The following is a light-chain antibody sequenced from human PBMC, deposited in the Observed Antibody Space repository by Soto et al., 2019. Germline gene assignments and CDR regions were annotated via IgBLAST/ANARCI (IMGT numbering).Light chain of an antibody. CDR3: QQYASSPGT. J-gene: IGKJ1*01. V-gene: IGKV3-20*01. Sequence: IVLSQSPGTLSLSPGDRATLSCRASQSVSGTYVAWYQQKPGQAPRLLIYGASSRPTGIPDRFSGSGSGTEFTLTITRLEPEDFAVFYCQQYASSPGTFGQGTKVDIK. CDR1: QSVSGTY. CDR2: GAS.